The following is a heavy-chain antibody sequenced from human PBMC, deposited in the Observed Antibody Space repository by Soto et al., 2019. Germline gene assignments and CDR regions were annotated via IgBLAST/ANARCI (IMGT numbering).Heavy chain of an antibody. D-gene: IGHD6-13*01. V-gene: IGHV1-69*12. CDR2: IIPIFGTA. J-gene: IGHJ5*02. CDR1: GGTFSSYA. CDR3: ARDRIPGIAAAGENWFDP. Sequence: QVQLVQSGAEVKKPGSSVKVSCKASGGTFSSYAISWVRQAPGQGLEWMGGIIPIFGTANYAQKFQGRVTITADESTSTAYMELSRLRSEDTAVYYCARDRIPGIAAAGENWFDPWGQGTLVNVSS.